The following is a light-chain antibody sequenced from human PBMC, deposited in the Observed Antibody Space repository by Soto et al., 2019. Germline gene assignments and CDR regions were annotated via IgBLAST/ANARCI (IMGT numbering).Light chain of an antibody. J-gene: IGKJ1*01. CDR2: KAS. CDR3: QHYDIYSEA. Sequence: ESQMTQSPCTRSASVGDRVTITCRASQSISSWLAWYQQKPGKAPKLLIYKASTLKSGVPSRFSGSGSGTEFTLTISRLQPDDFATHYCQHYDIYSEAFGQGTKVDI. CDR1: QSISSW. V-gene: IGKV1-5*03.